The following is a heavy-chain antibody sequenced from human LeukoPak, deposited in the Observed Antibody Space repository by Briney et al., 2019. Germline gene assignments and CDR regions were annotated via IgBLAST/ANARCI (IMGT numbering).Heavy chain of an antibody. CDR2: VSSSGST. D-gene: IGHD3-16*01. J-gene: IGHJ4*02. CDR1: GGSINSYY. V-gene: IGHV4-59*01. CDR3: ARTLKDAYLNAFGY. Sequence: SETLTLTCTVSGGSINSYYWNWLRQPPGKTLEWIGYVSSSGSTNYSPFFKSRLTISLDTSKNQFSLNLRSVTAADTAVYYCARTLKDAYLNAFGYWGQGTLVAVSS.